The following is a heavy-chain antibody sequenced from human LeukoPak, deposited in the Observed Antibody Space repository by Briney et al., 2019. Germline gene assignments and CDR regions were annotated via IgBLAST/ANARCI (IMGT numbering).Heavy chain of an antibody. CDR2: MNPNSGNT. D-gene: IGHD3-10*01. V-gene: IGHV1-8*01. J-gene: IGHJ6*02. CDR1: GYTFTSYD. Sequence: ASVKVSCKASGYTFTSYDINWVRQATGQGLEWMGRMNPNSGNTGYAQKFQGRVTMTRNTSISTAYMELSSLRSEDTAVYYCARKGQYYGSGSYMYYYYGMDVWGQGTTATVSS. CDR3: ARKGQYYGSGSYMYYYYGMDV.